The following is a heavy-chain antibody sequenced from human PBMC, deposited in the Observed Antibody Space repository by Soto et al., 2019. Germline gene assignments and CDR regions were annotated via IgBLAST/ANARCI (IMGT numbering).Heavy chain of an antibody. J-gene: IGHJ6*03. D-gene: IGHD3-22*01. Sequence: EVQLVESGGGLVQPGGSLRLSCAASGFSFSNYWMTWVRQAPGKGLEWVANIKPGGSVKYYLDSVKGRFTISRDNAKNSLFLQMDSLRAEDTAVYYCARVLLPAGYYCYYMDVWGEGTTVTVSS. CDR1: GFSFSNYW. CDR2: IKPGGSVK. CDR3: ARVLLPAGYYCYYMDV. V-gene: IGHV3-7*01.